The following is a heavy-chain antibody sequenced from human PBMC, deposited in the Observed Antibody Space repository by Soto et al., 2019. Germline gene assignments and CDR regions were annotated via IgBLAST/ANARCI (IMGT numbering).Heavy chain of an antibody. CDR3: ARDSSGSHRGGYGMDV. CDR2: IIPIFGTA. CDR1: GGTFSSYA. Sequence: QVQLVQSGAEVKKPGSSVKVSCKASGGTFSSYAISWVRQAPGQGLEWMGGIIPIFGTANYAQKFQGRVTTTADKSTSTAYRELSSLKSEDTAVYYCARDSSGSHRGGYGMDVWGQGTTVTVSS. J-gene: IGHJ6*02. V-gene: IGHV1-69*06. D-gene: IGHD5-12*01.